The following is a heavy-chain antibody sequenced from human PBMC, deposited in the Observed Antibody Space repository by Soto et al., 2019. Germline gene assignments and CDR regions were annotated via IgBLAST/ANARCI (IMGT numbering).Heavy chain of an antibody. J-gene: IGHJ4*02. CDR3: ARVACTGGRGYYDY. Sequence: QVQLVQSGAEVKKPGASVKVSCKASGYTFTSYDFNWVRQATGQGLEWLGWMNPNSGTTGYAQGFQGRATMTRNTAISTAYMELSSLRSEDTAMYYCARVACTGGRGYYDYWGQGTLVTVSS. CDR1: GYTFTSYD. D-gene: IGHD2-8*02. CDR2: MNPNSGTT. V-gene: IGHV1-8*01.